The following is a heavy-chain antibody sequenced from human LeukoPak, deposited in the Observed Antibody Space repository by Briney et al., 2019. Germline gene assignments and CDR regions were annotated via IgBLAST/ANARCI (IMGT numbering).Heavy chain of an antibody. CDR3: ARETSLSIGGSFDFDY. J-gene: IGHJ4*02. CDR2: INPNSGGT. V-gene: IGHV1-2*06. CDR1: GYTFTGYY. Sequence: ASVKVSCKASGYTFTGYYMHWVRQAPGQGLEWMGRINPNSGGTNYAQKFQGRVTMTRETSISTAYMELSRRRSDDTAVYYCARETSLSIGGSFDFDYWGQGTLVTVSP. D-gene: IGHD6-6*01.